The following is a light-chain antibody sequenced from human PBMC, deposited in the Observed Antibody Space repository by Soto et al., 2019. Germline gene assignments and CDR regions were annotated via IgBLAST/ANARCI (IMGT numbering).Light chain of an antibody. V-gene: IGKV1-39*01. CDR2: ASS. CDR3: QQSYTSPLT. CDR1: QSVRSY. Sequence: DIQMTQSASSVSACVGDRVTIACRAGQSVRSYLNWYQQKPGKAPNLLIYASSTLQSGVPSRFSGGGSGTDFTLTISSLQPEDFATYYCQQSYTSPLTFGGGTKVEI. J-gene: IGKJ4*01.